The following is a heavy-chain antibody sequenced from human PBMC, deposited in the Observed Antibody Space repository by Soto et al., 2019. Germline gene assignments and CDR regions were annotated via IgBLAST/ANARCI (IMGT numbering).Heavy chain of an antibody. V-gene: IGHV3-33*01. CDR2: IWYYGSNK. J-gene: IGHJ4*02. Sequence: QVQLVESGGGVVQPGRSLRLSCAASGLTFSSYGMHWVRQAPGKGLEWVAVIWYYGSNKYYADSVKGRFTISRDNSKNTLYLQMNSLRAEDTAVYYCARWKQTTGFDYWGQGTLVTVSS. CDR1: GLTFSSYG. D-gene: IGHD5-18*01. CDR3: ARWKQTTGFDY.